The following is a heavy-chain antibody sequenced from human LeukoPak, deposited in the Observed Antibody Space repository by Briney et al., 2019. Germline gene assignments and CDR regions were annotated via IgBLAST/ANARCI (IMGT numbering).Heavy chain of an antibody. D-gene: IGHD3-16*01. CDR3: AGSYVSRSFDY. CDR1: GFNFSSYS. CDR2: IYSGGST. Sequence: PGGPLRLSCAASGFNFSSYSMNWVRQAPGKALEWVSAIYSGGSTYYADSVKGRFTISRESSKNTLYLQMNSLRAEDTAVYYCAGSYVSRSFDYWGQGTLVTVSS. J-gene: IGHJ4*02. V-gene: IGHV3-66*01.